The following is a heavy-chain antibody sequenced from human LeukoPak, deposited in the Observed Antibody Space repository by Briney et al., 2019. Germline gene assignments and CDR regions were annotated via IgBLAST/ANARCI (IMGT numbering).Heavy chain of an antibody. J-gene: IGHJ5*02. D-gene: IGHD3-3*01. CDR2: ITGSGSNT. CDR3: ARDNSLGIFGVVYGFGFDP. Sequence: GGSLRLSCAASGFTFSSYAMSWVRQAPGKGLEWVSTITGSGSNTYYADSVKGRFTISRDNAKNTVYLQMNSLRAEDTAVYYCARDNSLGIFGVVYGFGFDPWGQGTLVTVSS. V-gene: IGHV3-23*01. CDR1: GFTFSSYA.